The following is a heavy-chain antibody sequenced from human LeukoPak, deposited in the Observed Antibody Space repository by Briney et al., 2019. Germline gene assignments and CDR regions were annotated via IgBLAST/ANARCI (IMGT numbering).Heavy chain of an antibody. D-gene: IGHD3-9*01. CDR1: GGTFSSYA. CDR3: ARGSRPVYNLLTGKRYFDY. V-gene: IGHV1-69*13. Sequence: ASVKVSCKASGGTFSSYAISWVRQAPGQGLEWMGGIIPIFDTATYAQKFQGRVTITADESTSTVYMELSSLRSEDTAVYYCARGSRPVYNLLTGKRYFDYWGQGTLLTVSS. J-gene: IGHJ4*02. CDR2: IIPIFDTA.